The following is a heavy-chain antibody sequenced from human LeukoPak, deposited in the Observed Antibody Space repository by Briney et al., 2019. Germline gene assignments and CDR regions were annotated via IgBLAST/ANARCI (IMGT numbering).Heavy chain of an antibody. CDR3: ARDKFMTDSGYDPYYYYYGMDV. Sequence: SQTLSLTCTVSGGSISSGDYYWSWIRQPPGKGLEWIGYIYYSGSTYYNPSLKSRVTISVDTSKNQFSLKLSPVTAADTAVYYCARDKFMTDSGYDPYYYYYGMDVWGQGTTVTVSS. D-gene: IGHD5-12*01. J-gene: IGHJ6*02. CDR2: IYYSGST. CDR1: GGSISSGDYY. V-gene: IGHV4-30-4*01.